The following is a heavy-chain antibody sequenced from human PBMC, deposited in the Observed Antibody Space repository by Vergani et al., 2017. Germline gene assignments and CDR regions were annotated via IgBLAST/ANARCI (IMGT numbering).Heavy chain of an antibody. CDR3: ARHSTVEWLVKLGGIDP. CDR2: IYYSGST. D-gene: IGHD6-19*01. V-gene: IGHV4-39*01. CDR1: GASIRSSNYY. J-gene: IGHJ5*02. Sequence: QLQLQESGPGLVKPSATLSLTCSVSGASIRSSNYYWGWIRQPPGKGLEWIASIYYSGSTYYNPSHKSRVTISVDTSKNQFSLKLSSVTATDTAVYFCARHSTVEWLVKLGGIDPWGQGILVTVSS.